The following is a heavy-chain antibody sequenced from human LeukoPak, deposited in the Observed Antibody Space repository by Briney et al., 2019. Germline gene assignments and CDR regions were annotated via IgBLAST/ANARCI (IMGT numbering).Heavy chain of an antibody. D-gene: IGHD1-26*01. CDR1: GFTFSSYS. J-gene: IGHJ4*02. Sequence: PGGSLRLSCAASGFTFSSYSMNWVRQAPGKGLEWVSYISSSSSTIYYADSVKGRFTISRDNAKNSLYLQMYSLRAEDTAVYYCPRGSEWDLLGSCDYWGQGTLVTVSS. V-gene: IGHV3-48*04. CDR3: PRGSEWDLLGSCDY. CDR2: ISSSSSTI.